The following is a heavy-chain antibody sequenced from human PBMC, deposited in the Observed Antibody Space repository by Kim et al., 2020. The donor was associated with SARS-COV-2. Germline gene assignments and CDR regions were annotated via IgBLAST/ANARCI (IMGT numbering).Heavy chain of an antibody. CDR3: ARWDSSWDFDY. Sequence: NDYAVSVKSRITINPDTSKNQFSLQLNSVTPEDTAVYYCARWDSSWDFDYWGQGTLVTVSS. CDR2: N. D-gene: IGHD6-13*01. J-gene: IGHJ4*02. V-gene: IGHV6-1*01.